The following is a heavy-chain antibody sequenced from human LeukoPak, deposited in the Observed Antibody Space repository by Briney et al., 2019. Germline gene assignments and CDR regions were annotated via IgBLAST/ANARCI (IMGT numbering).Heavy chain of an antibody. Sequence: SETLSLTCTVSGYSISSGYYWGWIRQPPGKGLEWIGSIYHSGSTNYNPSLKSRVTISVDTSKNQFSLKLSSVTAADTAVYYCARVNRCSSTSCYDEYYYMDVWGKGTTVTVSS. CDR3: ARVNRCSSTSCYDEYYYMDV. D-gene: IGHD2-2*01. V-gene: IGHV4-38-2*02. J-gene: IGHJ6*03. CDR2: IYHSGST. CDR1: GYSISSGYY.